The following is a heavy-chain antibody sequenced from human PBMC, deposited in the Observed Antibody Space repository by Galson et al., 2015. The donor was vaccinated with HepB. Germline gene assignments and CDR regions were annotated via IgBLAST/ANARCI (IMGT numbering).Heavy chain of an antibody. V-gene: IGHV3-33*01. CDR2: IWYDGSRK. CDR3: ARGHDFWSGLSDPYYFNN. CDR1: GFIFSDFG. D-gene: IGHD3-3*01. J-gene: IGHJ4*02. Sequence: SLRLSCAASGFIFSDFGMHWVRQAPGKGLEWVAVIWYDGSRKYYADSVKGRFTISRDNRKNTLYLQLNSLTADDTAVYYCARGHDFWSGLSDPYYFNNWGQGTLVTVSS.